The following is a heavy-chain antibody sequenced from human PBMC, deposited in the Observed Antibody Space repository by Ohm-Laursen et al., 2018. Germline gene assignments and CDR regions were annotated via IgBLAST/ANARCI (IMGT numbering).Heavy chain of an antibody. CDR3: TTEKEGAYGMDV. Sequence: SLRLSCAASGFTFNNYAMSWVRQAPGKGLEWVSSISSSSSYIYYADSVKGRFTISRDNAKNSLYLQMNSLKTEDTAVYYCTTEKEGAYGMDVWGQGTTVTVS. V-gene: IGHV3-21*03. CDR1: GFTFNNYA. J-gene: IGHJ6*02. CDR2: ISSSSSYI.